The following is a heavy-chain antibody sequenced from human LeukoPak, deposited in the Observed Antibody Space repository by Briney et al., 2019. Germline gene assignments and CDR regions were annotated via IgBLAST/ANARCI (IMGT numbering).Heavy chain of an antibody. V-gene: IGHV5-10-1*01. D-gene: IGHD3-3*01. CDR3: ASTPSGSHFDP. Sequence: GESLKISCETSGYTSTSYWIGWVRQMPGKGLEWMGRIDPSDSYTNYSPSFQGHVTISADKSISTAYLQWSSLKASDTAMYYCASTPSGSHFDPWGQGTLVTVSS. CDR2: IDPSDSYT. CDR1: GYTSTSYW. J-gene: IGHJ5*02.